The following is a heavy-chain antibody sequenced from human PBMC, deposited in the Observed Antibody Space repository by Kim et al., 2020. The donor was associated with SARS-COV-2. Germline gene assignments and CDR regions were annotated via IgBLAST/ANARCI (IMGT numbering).Heavy chain of an antibody. J-gene: IGHJ4*02. CDR1: GFTFSDCA. Sequence: GGSLRLSCAASGFTFSDCAMSWVRQAPGKELEWVSTVSGSGVSTYYADSVKGRFTISRDNSKNTLYLQMSSLRAEDTAVYYCTKEKVGATFYFDYWGQGT. D-gene: IGHD1-26*01. V-gene: IGHV3-23*01. CDR2: VSGSGVST. CDR3: TKEKVGATFYFDY.